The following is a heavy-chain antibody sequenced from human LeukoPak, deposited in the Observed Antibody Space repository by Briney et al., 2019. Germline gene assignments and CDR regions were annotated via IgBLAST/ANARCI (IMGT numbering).Heavy chain of an antibody. CDR3: STTYYYDSSEGY. J-gene: IGHJ4*02. CDR1: GFTFSNAW. CDR2: IKSKTDGGTT. V-gene: IGHV3-15*07. D-gene: IGHD3-22*01. Sequence: PGGSLRLSCAASGFTFSNAWMNWVRQAPGKGLEWVGRIKSKTDGGTTDYAAPVKGRFTISRDDSKNTLYLQMNSLRTEDTAVYYCSTTYYYDSSEGYWGQGTLVTVSS.